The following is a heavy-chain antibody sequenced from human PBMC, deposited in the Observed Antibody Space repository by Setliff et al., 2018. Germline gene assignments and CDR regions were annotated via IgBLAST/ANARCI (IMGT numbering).Heavy chain of an antibody. CDR1: GFTFSTHA. CDR3: AKTPPIDWYFDL. D-gene: IGHD2-15*01. Sequence: GGSLRLSCAASGFTFSTHAMHWVRQAPDKGLEWVAAIWYDGSNKFYADSVKGRFTISRDTSKNTLDLEMSSLRVEDTAVYYCAKTPPIDWYFDLWGRGTLVTVSS. V-gene: IGHV3-30*02. J-gene: IGHJ2*01. CDR2: IWYDGSNK.